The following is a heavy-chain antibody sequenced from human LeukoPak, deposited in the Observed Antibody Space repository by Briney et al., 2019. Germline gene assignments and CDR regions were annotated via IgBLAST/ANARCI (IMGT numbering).Heavy chain of an antibody. CDR1: GYTLTANY. V-gene: IGHV1-46*01. CDR3: ARKTHHFDSSGYLDY. CDR2: INPSDGST. J-gene: IGHJ4*02. D-gene: IGHD3-22*01. Sequence: GASVKVSCKASGYTLTANYMHWVRQAPGPGLEWMGVINPSDGSTTYAQKFRGRVTMTRDTSTSTVYMELSSLRSEDTAVYYCARKTHHFDSSGYLDYWGQGTPVTVSS.